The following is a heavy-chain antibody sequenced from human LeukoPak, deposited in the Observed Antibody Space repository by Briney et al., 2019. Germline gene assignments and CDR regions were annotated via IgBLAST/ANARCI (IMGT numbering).Heavy chain of an antibody. CDR3: ARDRWDLDY. V-gene: IGHV3-7*01. D-gene: IGHD1-26*01. CDR1: GFTFSSDW. J-gene: IGHJ4*02. CDR2: INQEGSER. Sequence: GGSLRLSCAASGFTFSSDWMSWGREAPGKGLEWVAKINQEGSERYYADSVKGRFTISRDNAKNSLSLEMNSLRAEDTAVYYCARDRWDLDYWGQGTLVTVSS.